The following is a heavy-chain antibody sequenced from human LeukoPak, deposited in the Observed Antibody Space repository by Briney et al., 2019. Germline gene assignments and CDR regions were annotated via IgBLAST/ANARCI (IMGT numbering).Heavy chain of an antibody. Sequence: SETLSLTCTVYGGSLSGYYWIWIRQPPGKGLEWIGEIDHSGSTNYNPSLKSRVTMSLDTSKNQVSLKLSSVTAADTAVYYCARAKLLWFGESLYDFDYWGQGTRVTVSS. CDR2: IDHSGST. CDR3: ARAKLLWFGESLYDFDY. J-gene: IGHJ4*02. V-gene: IGHV4-34*01. CDR1: GGSLSGYY. D-gene: IGHD3-10*01.